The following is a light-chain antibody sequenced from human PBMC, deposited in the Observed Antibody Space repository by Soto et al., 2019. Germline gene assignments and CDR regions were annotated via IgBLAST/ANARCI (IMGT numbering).Light chain of an antibody. CDR1: VSDVGNFGP. Sequence: QSALTQPASVSGSPGQSITISCTGSVSDVGNFGPVSWYQQHPGQVPKLIIYEGNRRPSGVSSRFSGSKSGNTASLTISGLQAEDEADYYCSSYTTSSSYVFGTGTKVTVL. CDR2: EGN. CDR3: SSYTTSSSYV. V-gene: IGLV2-14*02. J-gene: IGLJ1*01.